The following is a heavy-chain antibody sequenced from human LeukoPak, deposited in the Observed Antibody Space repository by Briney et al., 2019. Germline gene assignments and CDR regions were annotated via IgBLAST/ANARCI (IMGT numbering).Heavy chain of an antibody. CDR2: IYYSGNT. J-gene: IGHJ4*02. CDR1: GGSIASYY. D-gene: IGHD2-15*01. V-gene: IGHV4-59*01. CDR3: AREALDCSGGSCYSVPDY. Sequence: SETLSLTCTVSGGSIASYYWSWIRQPPAKGQEWIGFIYYSGNTNYSPSLQSRDTISVDTSKNQFSLKLSSVTAADTAVYYCAREALDCSGGSCYSVPDYWGQGTLVSVSS.